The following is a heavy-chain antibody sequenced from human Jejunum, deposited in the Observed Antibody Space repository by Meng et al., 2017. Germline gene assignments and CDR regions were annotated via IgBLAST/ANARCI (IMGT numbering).Heavy chain of an antibody. V-gene: IGHV3-7*01. CDR1: GFTFSSYW. D-gene: IGHD4-17*01. CDR3: ARQEFSRDYEFDY. Sequence: GGSLRLSCAASGFTFSSYWMSWVRQAPGKELEWVANIKKDGSEKNYVDSVKGRFTVSRDNAKNSMYLQMNSLSAEDTAVYYCARQEFSRDYEFDYWGRGTLVTVSS. CDR2: IKKDGSEK. J-gene: IGHJ4*02.